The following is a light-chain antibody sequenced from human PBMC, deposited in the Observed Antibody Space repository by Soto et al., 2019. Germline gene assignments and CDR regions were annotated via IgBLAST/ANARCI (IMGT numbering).Light chain of an antibody. Sequence: MTQSPLSLPVTPGEPASISCRSSHSLLHSNGYYYLAWYQQKPGKAPKLLIYKASTLKSGVPSRFSGSGSGTEFTLTISSLQPDDFATYYCQHYNSYSEAFGQGTKVDI. CDR3: QHYNSYSEA. CDR2: KAS. J-gene: IGKJ1*01. CDR1: HSLLHSNGYYY. V-gene: IGKV1-5*03.